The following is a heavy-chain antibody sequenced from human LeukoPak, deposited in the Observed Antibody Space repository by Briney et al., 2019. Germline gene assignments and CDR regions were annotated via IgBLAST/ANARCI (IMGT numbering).Heavy chain of an antibody. CDR2: ISWDGGST. V-gene: IGHV3-43D*03. D-gene: IGHD3-3*01. J-gene: IGHJ4*02. CDR3: AKGNRFLEWLFPFDY. CDR1: GFTFDDYA. Sequence: GGSLRLSCAASGFTFDDYAMHWVRQAPGKGLEWVSLISWDGGSTYYADSVKGRFTISRDNSKNSLYLQMNSLRAEDTALYYCAKGNRFLEWLFPFDYWGQGTLVTVSS.